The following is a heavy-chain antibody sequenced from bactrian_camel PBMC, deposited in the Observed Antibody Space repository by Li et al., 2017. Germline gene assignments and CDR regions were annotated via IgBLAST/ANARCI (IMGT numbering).Heavy chain of an antibody. CDR1: GYGSDDYC. V-gene: IGHV3S63*01. CDR3: AAGGPDSGSCSWTSTSAY. CDR2: ISASGSST. Sequence: VQLVESGGGSVQAGGSLRLSCSVSGYGSDDYCMAWFRQAPGNEREGVAAISASGSSTAYLDSVKGRFTVSRDNAKNTLYLQMNSLKPEDTAMYYCAAGGPDSGSCSWTSTSAYWGQGTQVTVS. D-gene: IGHD3*01. J-gene: IGHJ4*01.